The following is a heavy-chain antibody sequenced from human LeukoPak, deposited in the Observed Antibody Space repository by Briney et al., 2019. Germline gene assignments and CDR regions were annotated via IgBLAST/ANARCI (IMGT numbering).Heavy chain of an antibody. Sequence: KPSESLSLTCTVSGGSISSYSWSWIRQPPGKGLEWIGYISYSGSTKYNPSLKSRRSIFVNTTTNQFFLRQTSGTAADTAVHYCARDRTIRSSDVTYFYGMDVWGQGNTVTVSS. D-gene: IGHD5-12*01. CDR1: GGSISSYS. CDR2: ISYSGST. V-gene: IGHV4-59*01. J-gene: IGHJ6*02. CDR3: ARDRTIRSSDVTYFYGMDV.